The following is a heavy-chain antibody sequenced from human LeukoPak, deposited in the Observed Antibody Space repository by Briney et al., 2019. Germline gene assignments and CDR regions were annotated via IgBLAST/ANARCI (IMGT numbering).Heavy chain of an antibody. J-gene: IGHJ5*02. CDR3: ARGWTAAGTLRRWFDP. D-gene: IGHD6-13*01. Sequence: PSETLSLTCAVYGGSFSGYYWSWIRQPPGKGLEWIGEINHSGSINYNPSLKSRVTISVDTSKNQFSLKLSSVTAADTAVYYCARGWTAAGTLRRWFDPWGQGTLVTVSS. CDR1: GGSFSGYY. CDR2: INHSGSI. V-gene: IGHV4-34*01.